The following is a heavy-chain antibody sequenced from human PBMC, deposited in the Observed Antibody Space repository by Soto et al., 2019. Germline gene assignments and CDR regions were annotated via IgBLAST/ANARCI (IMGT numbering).Heavy chain of an antibody. Sequence: SETLSLTCTVSGGSISSYYWSWIRQPPGKGLEWIGYIYYSGSTNYNPSLKSRVTISVDTSKNQFSLKLSSVTAADTAVYYCARAQQWTVGAFDIWGQGTMVTVSS. CDR3: ARAQQWTVGAFDI. D-gene: IGHD2-8*01. CDR1: GGSISSYY. J-gene: IGHJ3*02. V-gene: IGHV4-59*01. CDR2: IYYSGST.